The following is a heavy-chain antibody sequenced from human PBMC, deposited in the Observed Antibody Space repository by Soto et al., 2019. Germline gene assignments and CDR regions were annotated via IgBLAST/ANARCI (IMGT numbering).Heavy chain of an antibody. V-gene: IGHV3-33*01. CDR1: GFTFSSYG. CDR2: IWYDGSNK. CDR3: ARDSFMGATTAFDY. J-gene: IGHJ4*02. Sequence: GGSLRLSCAASGFTFSSYGMHWVRQAPGKGLEWVAVIWYDGSNKYYADSVKGRFTISRDNSKNTLYLQMNSLRAEDTAVYYCARDSFMGATTAFDYWGQGTLVTVSS. D-gene: IGHD1-26*01.